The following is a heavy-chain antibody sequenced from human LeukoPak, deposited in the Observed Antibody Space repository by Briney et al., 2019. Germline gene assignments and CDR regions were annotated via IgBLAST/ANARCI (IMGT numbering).Heavy chain of an antibody. Sequence: ASVKVSCKASGYTFTGYYMHWVRQAPGQGLEWMGRINPNSGGTNYAQKLQGKVTMTRDTAISTAYMELRRMRSDDTDLSDCERRRNVDTAMVTHDAFDIWGQGTMVTVSS. J-gene: IGHJ3*02. V-gene: IGHV1-2*05. CDR1: GYTFTGYY. CDR3: ERRRNVDTAMVTHDAFDI. D-gene: IGHD5-18*01. CDR2: INPNSGGT.